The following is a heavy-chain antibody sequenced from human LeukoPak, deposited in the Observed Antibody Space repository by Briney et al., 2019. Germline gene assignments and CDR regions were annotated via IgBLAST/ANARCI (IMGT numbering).Heavy chain of an antibody. Sequence: PGRSLRLSCAASGFTFSSYAMHWVRQAPGKGLEWVAVISYDGSNKYYADSVKGRFTISRDNSKNTLYLQMNSLRAEDTAVYYCARSIAAAGIGYFDYWGQGTLVTVSS. CDR3: ARSIAAAGIGYFDY. CDR1: GFTFSSYA. V-gene: IGHV3-30-3*01. D-gene: IGHD6-13*01. CDR2: ISYDGSNK. J-gene: IGHJ4*02.